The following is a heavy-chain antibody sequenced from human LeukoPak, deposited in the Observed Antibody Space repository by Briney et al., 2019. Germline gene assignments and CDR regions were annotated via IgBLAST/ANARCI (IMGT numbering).Heavy chain of an antibody. CDR3: ARDLGGYD. CDR1: GFSFSTYW. Sequence: GGSLRLSCAASGFSFSTYWMSWVSQAPGKGLEWVANINHDGSEKYYVDSVKGRFTISRDNAKNSLYLQMNSLRAEDTAVYYCARDLGGYDWGQGTLVTVSS. D-gene: IGHD1-1*01. J-gene: IGHJ4*02. CDR2: INHDGSEK. V-gene: IGHV3-7*01.